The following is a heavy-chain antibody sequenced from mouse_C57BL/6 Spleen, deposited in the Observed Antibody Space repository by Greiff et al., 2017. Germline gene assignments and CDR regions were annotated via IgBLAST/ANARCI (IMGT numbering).Heavy chain of an antibody. J-gene: IGHJ2*01. V-gene: IGHV7-3*01. CDR3: ASHDSSGYFDY. CDR2: IRNKANGYTT. D-gene: IGHD3-2*02. Sequence: EVNLVESGGGLVQPGGSLSLSCAASGFTFTDYYMSWVRQPPGKALEWLGFIRNKANGYTTEYSASVKGRFTISRDNSQSILYLQMNALRAEKSATYYCASHDSSGYFDYWGQGTTLTVSS. CDR1: GFTFTDYY.